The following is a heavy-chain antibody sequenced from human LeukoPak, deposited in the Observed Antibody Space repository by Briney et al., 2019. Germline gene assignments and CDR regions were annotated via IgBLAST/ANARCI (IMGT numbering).Heavy chain of an antibody. J-gene: IGHJ6*02. V-gene: IGHV3-33*01. CDR1: GIIFSAYG. CDR2: ISYDGRNK. CDR3: ASTVSPGQHYYFGMAV. Sequence: GGSLRLSCASSGIIFSAYGMHWVRQAPGKGLEWVAVISYDGRNKHYADSVKGRFTISRDNSGSTLFLQMNSLRAGDTAVYYCASTVSPGQHYYFGMAVSGHGATAIVSS.